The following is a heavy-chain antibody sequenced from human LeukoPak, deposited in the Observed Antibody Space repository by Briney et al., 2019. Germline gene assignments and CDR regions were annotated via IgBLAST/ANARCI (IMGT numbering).Heavy chain of an antibody. Sequence: GGSLRLSCAASEFTFSDHYMTWIRQSPGKGLEYVSAVVGNGGTTYYANSVKGRFTISRDNSKNTVYLQMGSLRAEDTAMYYCARERAYYYFDYWGQGALVTVSS. CDR2: VVGNGGTT. J-gene: IGHJ4*02. CDR3: ARERAYYYFDY. CDR1: EFTFSDHY. D-gene: IGHD2-21*01. V-gene: IGHV3-64*01.